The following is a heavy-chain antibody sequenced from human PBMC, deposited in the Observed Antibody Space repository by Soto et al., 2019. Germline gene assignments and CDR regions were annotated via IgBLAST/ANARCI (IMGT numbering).Heavy chain of an antibody. D-gene: IGHD3-3*01. CDR1: GGSFGKSA. J-gene: IGHJ5*02. V-gene: IGHV1-69*13. CDR2: FIPVYRTL. Sequence: SVKVSCKASGGSFGKSAINWVRQTPGQGLEWLGGFIPVYRTLNYAQKFQGRVTITADESTGTAYMTLSSLASDDTAVYYCARVLSRLTIFGVVIPNWFDPWGQGTLVTVSS. CDR3: ARVLSRLTIFGVVIPNWFDP.